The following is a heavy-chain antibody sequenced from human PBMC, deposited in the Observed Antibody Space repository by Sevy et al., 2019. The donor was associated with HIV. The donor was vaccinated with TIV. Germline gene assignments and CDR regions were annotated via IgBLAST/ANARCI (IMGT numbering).Heavy chain of an antibody. Sequence: GGSLRLSCAASGFTFDDYAMHWVRQAPGKGLEWVSGISWNSGSIDYADSVKGRFTISRDNAKNSLYLQMKSLRADDTALYYSARDRDDGYCTNGVCFNFDNWGQGTLVTVSS. V-gene: IGHV3-9*01. CDR2: ISWNSGSI. CDR3: ARDRDDGYCTNGVCFNFDN. J-gene: IGHJ4*01. D-gene: IGHD2-8*01. CDR1: GFTFDDYA.